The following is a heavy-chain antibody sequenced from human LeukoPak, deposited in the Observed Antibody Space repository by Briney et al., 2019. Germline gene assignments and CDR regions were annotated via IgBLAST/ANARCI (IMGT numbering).Heavy chain of an antibody. CDR3: AKPSAADDFWSGYAYWYFDL. CDR1: GFTFSSYA. J-gene: IGHJ2*01. CDR2: ISGSGGST. V-gene: IGHV3-23*01. Sequence: GGSLRLSCAAPGFTFSSYAMSWVRQAPGKGLEWASAISGSGGSTYYADSVKGRFTISRDNSKNTLYLQMNSLRAEDTAVYYCAKPSAADDFWSGYAYWYFDLWGRGTLVTVSS. D-gene: IGHD3-3*01.